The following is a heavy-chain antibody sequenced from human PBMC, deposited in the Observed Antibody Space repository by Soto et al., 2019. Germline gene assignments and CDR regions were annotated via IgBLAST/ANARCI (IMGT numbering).Heavy chain of an antibody. V-gene: IGHV3-21*01. Sequence: PGGSLRLSCAASGFTFSSYSMNWVRQAPGKGLEWVSSISSSSSYIYYADSVKGRFTISRDNAKNSLYLQMNSLRAEDTAVYYCARDKADYDFWSGYYTVAYYFDYWGQGTLVTVSS. CDR1: GFTFSSYS. CDR3: ARDKADYDFWSGYYTVAYYFDY. J-gene: IGHJ4*02. D-gene: IGHD3-3*01. CDR2: ISSSSSYI.